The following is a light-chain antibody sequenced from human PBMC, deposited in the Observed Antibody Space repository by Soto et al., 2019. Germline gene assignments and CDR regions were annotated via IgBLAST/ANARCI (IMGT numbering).Light chain of an antibody. J-gene: IGKJ4*01. Sequence: EIVMTQSPATLSVSPGERATLSCRASQSVSSNLAWYQQKPGQAPRLLIYGASIRTTGIPARFSGSGSGTEFTLTISSLQSEDFAVYHCQQYNNWPPLTFGGGTKVEIK. CDR1: QSVSSN. CDR2: GAS. CDR3: QQYNNWPPLT. V-gene: IGKV3-15*01.